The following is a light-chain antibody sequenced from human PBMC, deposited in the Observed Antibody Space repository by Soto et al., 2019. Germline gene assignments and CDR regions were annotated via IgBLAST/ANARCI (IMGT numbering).Light chain of an antibody. Sequence: EKVLTQSPATLSVSPGERATLSCRASQSVSSDLAWYQQKPGHAPRLLIYGASTRASCVPARFSGSGSETEFTLTITSLKSEDFTVYYCQHYDSWPPLFGPQTIVDIK. J-gene: IGKJ3*01. CDR3: QHYDSWPPL. CDR1: QSVSSD. CDR2: GAS. V-gene: IGKV3-15*01.